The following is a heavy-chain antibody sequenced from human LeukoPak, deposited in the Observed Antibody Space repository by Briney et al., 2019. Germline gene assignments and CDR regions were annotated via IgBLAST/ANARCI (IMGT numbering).Heavy chain of an antibody. J-gene: IGHJ6*03. D-gene: IGHD3-10*01. CDR3: ARDSSPRIWFGEFYYYYYYMDV. CDR1: GFTFSTYT. V-gene: IGHV3-21*01. CDR2: ISSSSSYI. Sequence: GGSLRLSCAASGFTFSTYTMNWVRQAPGKGLEWVSSISSSSSYIYYADSVKGRFTISRDNAKNSLYLQMNSLRAEDTAVYYCARDSSPRIWFGEFYYYYYYMDVWGKGTTVTISS.